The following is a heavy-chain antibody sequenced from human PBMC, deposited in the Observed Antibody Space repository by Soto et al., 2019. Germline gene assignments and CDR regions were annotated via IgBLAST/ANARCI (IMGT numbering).Heavy chain of an antibody. D-gene: IGHD5-18*01. V-gene: IGHV4-59*01. CDR3: ARVVVDTAMGDYYYMDV. CDR1: GGSISSYY. J-gene: IGHJ6*03. Sequence: SETLSLTCTVSGGSISSYYWSWIRQPPGKGLEWIGYIYYSGSTNYNPSLKSRVTISVDTSKNQFSLKLSSVTAADTAVYYCARVVVDTAMGDYYYMDVWGKGTTVTVSS. CDR2: IYYSGST.